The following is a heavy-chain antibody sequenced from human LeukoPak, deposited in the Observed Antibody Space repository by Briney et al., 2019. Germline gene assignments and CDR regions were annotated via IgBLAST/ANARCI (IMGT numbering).Heavy chain of an antibody. D-gene: IGHD3-10*01. CDR3: AKEVRESAWFYFDY. J-gene: IGHJ4*02. CDR2: IRSSGEST. V-gene: IGHV3-23*01. CDR1: GFTFSSYG. Sequence: PGGSLRLSCAASGFTFSSYGMHWVRQAPGKGLEWVSSIRSSGESTYYADSVKGWFTISRDNSRNTVFLQMKSLTAEDTAVYYCAKEVRESAWFYFDYWGQGTLATVSS.